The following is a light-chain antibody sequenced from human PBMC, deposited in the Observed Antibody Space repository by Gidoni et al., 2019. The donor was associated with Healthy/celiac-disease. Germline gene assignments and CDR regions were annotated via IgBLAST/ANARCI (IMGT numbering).Light chain of an antibody. J-gene: IGLJ3*02. CDR3: QVWDSSSDHRGV. V-gene: IGLV3-21*04. CDR1: NIGSKS. Sequence: SYVLTQPPSVSVAPGKTARITCGGNNIGSKSVHWDQQKPGQAPVLVIYYDSDRPSGIPERFSCSNSGNTGTLTISRVEAGDEADYYCQVWDSSSDHRGVFGGGTKLTVL. CDR2: YDS.